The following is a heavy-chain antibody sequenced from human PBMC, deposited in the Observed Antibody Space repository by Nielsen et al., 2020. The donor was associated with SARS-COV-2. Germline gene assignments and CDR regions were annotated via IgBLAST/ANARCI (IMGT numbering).Heavy chain of an antibody. V-gene: IGHV4-31*03. Sequence: SETLSLTCTVSGGSISSGGYYWSWLRQHPGKGLEWIGYIYYSGSTYYNPSLKSRVTISVDTSKNQFSLKLSSVTAADTAVYYCAREPSSGYGMDVWGQGTTVTVSS. CDR3: AREPSSGYGMDV. CDR1: GGSISSGGYY. D-gene: IGHD6-19*01. CDR2: IYYSGST. J-gene: IGHJ6*02.